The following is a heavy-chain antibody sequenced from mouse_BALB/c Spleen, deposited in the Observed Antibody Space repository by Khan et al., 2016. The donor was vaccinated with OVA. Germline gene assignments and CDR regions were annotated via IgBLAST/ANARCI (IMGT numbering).Heavy chain of an antibody. CDR3: ARKNYYGYAMDY. D-gene: IGHD1-1*01. J-gene: IGHJ4*01. Sequence: VQLKESGPGLVKPSQSLSLTCTVTGYSITSGYAWNWIRQFPGNKLEWMGYISYSGSTSYNPPLRSRISITRDTSKNQFFMQLNSVTTEDTATYYCARKNYYGYAMDYWGQGTSVTVSS. V-gene: IGHV3-2*02. CDR2: ISYSGST. CDR1: GYSITSGYA.